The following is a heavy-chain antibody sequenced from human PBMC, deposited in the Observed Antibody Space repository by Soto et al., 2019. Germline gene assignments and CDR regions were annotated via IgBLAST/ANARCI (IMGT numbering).Heavy chain of an antibody. CDR2: IYYSGFT. CDR1: GGSISSGDYY. Sequence: QVQLQESGPGLVKPSQTLSLTCTVSGGSISSGDYYWSWIRQPPGKGREWIGYIYYSGFTYYKPSLNSRLTMSVDTSKNQFSLKLSSVIAADTAVYYCARSDNYVPFDHWGQGTLVTVSS. D-gene: IGHD4-4*01. CDR3: ARSDNYVPFDH. V-gene: IGHV4-30-4*01. J-gene: IGHJ4*02.